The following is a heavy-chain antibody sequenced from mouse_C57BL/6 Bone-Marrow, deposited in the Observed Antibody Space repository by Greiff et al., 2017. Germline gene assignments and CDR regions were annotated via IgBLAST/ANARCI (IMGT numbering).Heavy chain of an antibody. J-gene: IGHJ3*01. CDR1: GYTFTSYG. V-gene: IGHV1-81*01. D-gene: IGHD2-14*01. CDR2: IYPRSGNT. CDR3: ASSRRRYGFAY. Sequence: VQLVESGAELARPGASVKLSCKASGYTFTSYGISWVKQRTGQGLEWIGEIYPRSGNTYYNEKFKGKATLTADKSSSTAYLELRSLTSDDSAVYFCASSRRRYGFAYWGQGTLVTVSA.